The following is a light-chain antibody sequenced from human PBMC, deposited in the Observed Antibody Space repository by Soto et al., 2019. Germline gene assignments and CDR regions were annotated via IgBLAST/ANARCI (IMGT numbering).Light chain of an antibody. V-gene: IGKV3-15*01. Sequence: EIVMRQSPATLSVSPGERAILSCRASESVGSNLAWYQQKPGQAPRLIIYGASTRATDIPAKFSGSQSGTEFTLTISSLQSEDFAVYYCQQYSKWPLTFGQGARLEIK. CDR3: QQYSKWPLT. CDR2: GAS. CDR1: ESVGSN. J-gene: IGKJ5*01.